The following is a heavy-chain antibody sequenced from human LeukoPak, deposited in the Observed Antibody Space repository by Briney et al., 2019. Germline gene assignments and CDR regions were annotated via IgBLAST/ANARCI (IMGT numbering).Heavy chain of an antibody. Sequence: SETLSLTCAVSGGPISSSNWWSWVRQPPGKGLEWIGEIYHSGSTNYNPSLKSRVTMSVETSKNQFSLKLSSVTAADTAVYYCARGPHCSSTNCYRGDFDYWGQGTLVTVSS. J-gene: IGHJ4*02. D-gene: IGHD2/OR15-2a*01. CDR2: IYHSGST. CDR3: ARGPHCSSTNCYRGDFDY. V-gene: IGHV4-4*02. CDR1: GGPISSSNW.